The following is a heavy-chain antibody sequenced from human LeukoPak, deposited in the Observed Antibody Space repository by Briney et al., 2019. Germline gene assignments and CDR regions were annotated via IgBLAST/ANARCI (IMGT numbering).Heavy chain of an antibody. V-gene: IGHV3-7*03. J-gene: IGHJ6*02. D-gene: IGHD3-16*01. CDR2: INHNGNVN. CDR1: GFIFNKHA. CDR3: ARGGGLDV. Sequence: GGSLRLSCVASGFIFNKHAMSWVRQAPGKGLEWVASINHNGNVNYYVDSVKGRFTISRDNAKNSLYLQMSNLRAEDTAVYFCARGGGLDVWGQGATVTVSS.